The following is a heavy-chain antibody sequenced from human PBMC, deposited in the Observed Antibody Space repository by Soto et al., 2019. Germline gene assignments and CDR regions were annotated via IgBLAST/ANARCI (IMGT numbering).Heavy chain of an antibody. V-gene: IGHV5-51*01. J-gene: IGHJ4*02. CDR2: IYPGDSDT. D-gene: IGHD3-22*01. Sequence: GESLKISCKVAGYSFTNYWIGWVRQMPGKGLEWMGIIYPGDSDTRYSPSFQGQVTISADKSISTAYLQWSSLKASDTAMYYCARIEQARGYYDSSGYPDYWGQGTLVTVSS. CDR1: GYSFTNYW. CDR3: ARIEQARGYYDSSGYPDY.